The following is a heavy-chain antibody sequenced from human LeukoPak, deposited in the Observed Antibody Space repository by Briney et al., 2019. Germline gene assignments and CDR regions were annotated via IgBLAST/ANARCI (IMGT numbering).Heavy chain of an antibody. CDR2: FDPEDGET. D-gene: IGHD4-11*01. CDR3: ATLLGDYSNKDY. J-gene: IGHJ4*02. CDR1: GYTLTELS. Sequence: ASVTVSCKVSGYTLTELSMHWVRQAPGKGLEWMGGFDPEDGETIYAQKFQGRVTMTEDTSTDTAYMELSSLRSEDTAVYYCATLLGDYSNKDYWGQGTLVTVSS. V-gene: IGHV1-24*01.